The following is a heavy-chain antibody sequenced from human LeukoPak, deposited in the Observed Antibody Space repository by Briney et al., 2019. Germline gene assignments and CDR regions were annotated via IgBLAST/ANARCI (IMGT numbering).Heavy chain of an antibody. V-gene: IGHV1-18*04. CDR2: ISPYNGNT. Sequence: AASVTVSCKASGYNFISSGVTWVRQAPGQGLEWMGWISPYNGNTNFAQKLQGRVTMTTDTPTSTAYMELRSLTSDDTAVYYCARDLRITMIVVVGYWGQGTLVTVSS. D-gene: IGHD3-22*01. CDR3: ARDLRITMIVVVGY. CDR1: GYNFISSG. J-gene: IGHJ4*02.